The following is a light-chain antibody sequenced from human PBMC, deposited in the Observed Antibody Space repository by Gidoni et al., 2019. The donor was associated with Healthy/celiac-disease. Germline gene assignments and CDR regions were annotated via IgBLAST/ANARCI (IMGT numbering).Light chain of an antibody. CDR3: CSYAGSYTVV. Sequence: QPALTQPPSVSGSPGQSVTISCPGTSSDVGGYNYVSWYQQHPGKAPKLMIYDVSKRPSGVPDRFSGSKSGNTASLTISGLQAEDEADYYCCSYAGSYTVVFGGGTKLTVL. V-gene: IGLV2-11*01. CDR1: SSDVGGYNY. CDR2: DVS. J-gene: IGLJ2*01.